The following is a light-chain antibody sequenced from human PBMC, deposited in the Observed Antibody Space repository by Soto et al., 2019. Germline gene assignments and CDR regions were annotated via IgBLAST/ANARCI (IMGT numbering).Light chain of an antibody. Sequence: QSVLTQPPSASGTPGQRGTISCSGSGSSIGTNTVNWYRQLPGTAPKLLIYGNNQRPSWIPDRFSGSKSGTSASLAISGLQSEDEADYYCAAWDGSLNNVLFGGGTKVTVL. CDR2: GNN. CDR1: GSSIGTNT. V-gene: IGLV1-44*01. J-gene: IGLJ2*01. CDR3: AAWDGSLNNVL.